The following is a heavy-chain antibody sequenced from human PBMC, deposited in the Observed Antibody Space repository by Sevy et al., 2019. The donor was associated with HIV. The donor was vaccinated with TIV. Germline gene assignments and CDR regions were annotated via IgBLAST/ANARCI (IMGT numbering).Heavy chain of an antibody. CDR2: IKEDGSEK. V-gene: IGHV3-7*03. CDR1: GFTFSTHW. CDR3: AKDVY. J-gene: IGHJ4*02. Sequence: GESLKISCAASGFTFSTHWMSWVRQAPGKGLEWVANIKEDGSEKYYVDSVKGRFTISRGNAKNSLFLQMNSLRAEDTAVYYCAKDVYWGQGTLVTVSS.